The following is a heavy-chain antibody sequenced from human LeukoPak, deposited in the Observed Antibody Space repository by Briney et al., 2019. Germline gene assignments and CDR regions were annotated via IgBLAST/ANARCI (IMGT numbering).Heavy chain of an antibody. CDR3: ARGGTSGYSSSLHFWGGNYYFDY. D-gene: IGHD6-13*01. V-gene: IGHV3-7*01. CDR2: IKQDGNEK. J-gene: IGHJ4*02. Sequence: QPGGSLRLSCAASGFTFTNYWMSWVHQAPGTGLEWVANIKQDGNEKYYADSVRGRFTITRDNAKNSLYLQMNSLRAEDTAVYYCARGGTSGYSSSLHFWGGNYYFDYWGQGTLVTVSS. CDR1: GFTFTNYW.